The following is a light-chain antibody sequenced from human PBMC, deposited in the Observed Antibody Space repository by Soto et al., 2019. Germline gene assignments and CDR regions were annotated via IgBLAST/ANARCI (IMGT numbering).Light chain of an antibody. CDR2: GAS. CDR1: QSVSSN. V-gene: IGKV3-15*01. CDR3: EPDNYCRMS. Sequence: EIVMTQSPATLSVSPGERATLSCRASQSVSSNLAWYQQTPGQAPRLLIYGASTRATGIPTRFSGIGSGTECTLTITSLQSNAFVHDDGEPDNYCRMSFGRRTKVEIK. J-gene: IGKJ1*01.